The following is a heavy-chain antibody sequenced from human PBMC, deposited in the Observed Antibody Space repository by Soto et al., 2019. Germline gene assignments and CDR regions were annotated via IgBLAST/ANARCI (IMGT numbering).Heavy chain of an antibody. V-gene: IGHV3-23*01. D-gene: IGHD6-19*01. J-gene: IGHJ1*01. CDR3: AKDRTAVARGAEYFQH. CDR2: ISGSGGNT. CDR1: GLTFSSYA. Sequence: QTGGSLRLSCAASGLTFSSYAMSWVRQAPGKGLEWVSAISGSGGNTYYADSVKGRFTISRDNSKNTLYLQMNSLRAEDTAVYYCAKDRTAVARGAEYFQHWGQGTLVTVSS.